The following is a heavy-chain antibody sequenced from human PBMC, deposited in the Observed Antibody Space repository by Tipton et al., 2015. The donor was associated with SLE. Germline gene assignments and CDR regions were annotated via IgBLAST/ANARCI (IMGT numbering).Heavy chain of an antibody. V-gene: IGHV4-4*08. Sequence: TLSLTCTVSGDSISNYYWSWLRQPPGKGLEWIGHIYSSGSTNYNPSLKSRVIISADTSKSRFSLKVTSVTAADTAVYYCARAPSFMVRRFTVYHFDTWGQGTRVTVSS. CDR2: IYSSGST. CDR3: ARAPSFMVRRFTVYHFDT. D-gene: IGHD3-10*01. CDR1: GDSISNYY. J-gene: IGHJ4*02.